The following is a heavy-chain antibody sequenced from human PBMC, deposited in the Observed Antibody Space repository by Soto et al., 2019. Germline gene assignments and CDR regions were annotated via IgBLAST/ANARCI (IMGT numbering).Heavy chain of an antibody. V-gene: IGHV1-18*01. CDR3: AREGGYGDYQDAAFDI. D-gene: IGHD4-17*01. Sequence: QVQLMQSGAEVKKPGASVKVSCKASGYSFTSYSISWVRQAPGQGLEWMGWINVYNDRTNYAQNLQGRVTLTTDRSTTTVYMELRSLRPDDTAVYYCAREGGYGDYQDAAFDIWGQGTLVTVSS. CDR1: GYSFTSYS. CDR2: INVYNDRT. J-gene: IGHJ3*02.